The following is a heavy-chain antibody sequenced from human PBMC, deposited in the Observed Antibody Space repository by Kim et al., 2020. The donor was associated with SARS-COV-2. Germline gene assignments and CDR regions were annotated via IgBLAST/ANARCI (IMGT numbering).Heavy chain of an antibody. V-gene: IGHV3-9*01. CDR1: GFTFDDYA. Sequence: GGSLRLSCAASGFTFDDYAMHWVRQAPGKGLEWVSGISWNSGSIGYADSVKGRFTISRDNAKNSLYLQMNSLRAEDTALYYCAKDSWQQLPTNWFDPWGQGTLVTVSS. CDR3: AKDSWQQLPTNWFDP. D-gene: IGHD6-13*01. CDR2: ISWNSGSI. J-gene: IGHJ5*02.